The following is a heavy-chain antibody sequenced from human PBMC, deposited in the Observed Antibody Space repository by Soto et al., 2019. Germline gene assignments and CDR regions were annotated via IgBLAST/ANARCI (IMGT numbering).Heavy chain of an antibody. D-gene: IGHD5-12*01. J-gene: IGHJ6*02. CDR1: GVTLSGSA. Sequence: PGGSLRLSCAASGVTLSGSAIHWVRQASGKGLEWVGRIRTKANNYATAFGTSVKGSFTISRDDSKNTAYLQMNSLKIYYTAVDYCTTTHPPWIYWGQGTTVTVSS. V-gene: IGHV3-73*01. CDR2: IRTKANNYAT. CDR3: TTTHPPWIY.